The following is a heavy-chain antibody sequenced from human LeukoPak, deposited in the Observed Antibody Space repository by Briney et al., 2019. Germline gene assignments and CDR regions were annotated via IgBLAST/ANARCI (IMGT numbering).Heavy chain of an antibody. V-gene: IGHV1-8*01. CDR2: MNPNSGNT. CDR3: ARAEYSSYLGGLDY. CDR1: GYTFTSYD. Sequence: GASVKVSCKASGYTFTSYDINWVRQATGQGLEWMGWMNPNSGNTGYAQKFQGRVTMTRNTSISTAYMELSSLRCEDTAVYYCARAEYSSYLGGLDYWGQGTLVTVSS. J-gene: IGHJ4*02. D-gene: IGHD6-6*01.